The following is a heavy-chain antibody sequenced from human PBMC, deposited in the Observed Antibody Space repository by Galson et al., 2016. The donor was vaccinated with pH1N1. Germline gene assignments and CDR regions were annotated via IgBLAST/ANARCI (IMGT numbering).Heavy chain of an antibody. CDR1: GYSISRGYY. Sequence: SETLSLTCVVSGYSISRGYYCGWVRQPPGKGLEWIGSIYHSGSTYYNPSLKSRVTISLNTSKNQFSLKLRSVTAADTAVYFCARDRQGNIWFGDYSYHMDVWGRGTMVTVSS. J-gene: IGHJ6*03. CDR2: IYHSGST. V-gene: IGHV4-38-2*02. CDR3: ARDRQGNIWFGDYSYHMDV. D-gene: IGHD3-10*01.